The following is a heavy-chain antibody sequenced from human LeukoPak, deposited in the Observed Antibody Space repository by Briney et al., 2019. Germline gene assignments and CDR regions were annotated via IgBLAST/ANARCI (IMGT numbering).Heavy chain of an antibody. CDR2: ISYDGSNK. CDR1: GCIFSSYG. CDR3: AKELMVRGRKTGYFDY. J-gene: IGHJ4*02. Sequence: PGRSLRLSCAASGCIFSSYGMHWVRQAPGKGLEWVAVISYDGSNKYYADSVKGRFTISRDNSKNTLYLQMNSLRAEDTAVYYCAKELMVRGRKTGYFDYWGQGTLVTVSS. D-gene: IGHD3-10*01. V-gene: IGHV3-30*18.